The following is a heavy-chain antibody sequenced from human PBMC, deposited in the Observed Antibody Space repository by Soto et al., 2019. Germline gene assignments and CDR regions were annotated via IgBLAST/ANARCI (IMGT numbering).Heavy chain of an antibody. CDR2: ISYDGSNK. V-gene: IGHV3-30*18. CDR1: GFTFSSYG. D-gene: IGHD6-19*01. CDR3: AKEYSSGWDYYGMDV. Sequence: QVQLVESGGGVVQPGRSLRLSCAASGFTFSSYGMHWVRQAPGKGLEWVAVISYDGSNKYYADSVKGRFTISRDNSKNTRYLQMNSLRAEDTTVYYCAKEYSSGWDYYGMDVWGQGTTVTVSS. J-gene: IGHJ6*02.